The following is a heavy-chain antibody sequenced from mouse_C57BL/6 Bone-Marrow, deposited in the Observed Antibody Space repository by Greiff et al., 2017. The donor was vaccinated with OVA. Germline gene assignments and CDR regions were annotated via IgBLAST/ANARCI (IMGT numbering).Heavy chain of an antibody. Sequence: VKVVESGAELARPGASVKLSCKASGYTFTSYGISWVKQRTGQGLEWIGEIYPRSGNTYYNEKFKGKATLTADKSSSTAYMELRSLTSEDSAVYFCARGSTTVDYWGQGTTLTVSS. CDR2: IYPRSGNT. D-gene: IGHD1-1*01. CDR1: GYTFTSYG. J-gene: IGHJ2*01. CDR3: ARGSTTVDY. V-gene: IGHV1-81*01.